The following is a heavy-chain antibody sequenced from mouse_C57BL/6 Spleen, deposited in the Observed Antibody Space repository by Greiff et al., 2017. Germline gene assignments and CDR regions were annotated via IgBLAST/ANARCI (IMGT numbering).Heavy chain of an antibody. V-gene: IGHV14-1*01. D-gene: IGHD1-1*01. CDR1: GFNIKDYY. CDR2: IDPEDGDT. Sequence: EVKLMESGAELVRPGASVKLSCTASGFNIKDYYMHWVKQRPEQGLEWIGRIDPEDGDTEYAPKFQGKATMTADTSSNTAYLQLSSLTTEDTAVYYCTTDYGSSYDGFAYWGQGTLVTVSA. J-gene: IGHJ3*01. CDR3: TTDYGSSYDGFAY.